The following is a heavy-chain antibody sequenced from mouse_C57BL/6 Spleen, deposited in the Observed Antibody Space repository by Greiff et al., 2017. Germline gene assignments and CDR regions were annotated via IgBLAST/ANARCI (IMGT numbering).Heavy chain of an antibody. CDR1: GYTFTSYW. Sequence: VQLQQPGAELVRPGSSVKLSCKASGYTFTSYWMHWVKQRPIQGLEWIGNINPDDSETHNNQKFKDKATLTVDKSSSTAYMQLSSLTSEDSAVYYCARKEGNWAYDLDYGGKGTTSTVSS. D-gene: IGHD4-1*01. CDR3: ARKEGNWAYDLDY. J-gene: IGHJ2*01. V-gene: IGHV1-52*01. CDR2: INPDDSET.